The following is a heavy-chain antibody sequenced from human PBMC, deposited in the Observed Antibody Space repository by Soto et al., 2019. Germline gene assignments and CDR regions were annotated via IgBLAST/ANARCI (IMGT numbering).Heavy chain of an antibody. CDR1: GFNFNTHA. J-gene: IGHJ4*02. V-gene: IGHV3-30*04. CDR2: VSMDGTGK. Sequence: GGSLRLSCAASGFNFNTHAMHWVRQAPGKGLEWVALVSMDGTGKYYADSVRGRFTISRDDSKNTLYLQMNSLRIEDTATYHCAKDREAYSGSDYPDYWGQGTLVTVSS. CDR3: AKDREAYSGSDYPDY. D-gene: IGHD5-12*01.